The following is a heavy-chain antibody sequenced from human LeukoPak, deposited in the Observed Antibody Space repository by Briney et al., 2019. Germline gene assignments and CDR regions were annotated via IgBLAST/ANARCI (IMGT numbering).Heavy chain of an antibody. V-gene: IGHV3-53*01. CDR1: GFTVSTNY. D-gene: IGHD3-10*01. CDR2: LYSGSDT. CDR3: ARVGDHFHWYLDL. Sequence: PGGSLRLSCAASGFTVSTNYMNWVRPAPGEGLEWVSILYSGSDTYYADSVKGRFTISRDSSKNILSLQMNNLRAEDTAVYYCARVGDHFHWYLDLWGRGTLVTVSS. J-gene: IGHJ2*01.